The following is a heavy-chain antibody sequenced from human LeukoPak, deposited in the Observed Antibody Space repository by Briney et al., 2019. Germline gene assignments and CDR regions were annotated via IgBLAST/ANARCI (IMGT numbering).Heavy chain of an antibody. J-gene: IGHJ5*02. V-gene: IGHV1-2*02. CDR1: AYTFTGHY. Sequence: SVTVSCRSSAYTFTGHYMHRLPQALVQGLQWIGWINPNSGGTNDAQKFQGRVTMTRDTSISTAYMELSRLRSDDTAVYYCAREGYSSGYSWGQGTLVTVSS. CDR2: INPNSGGT. CDR3: AREGYSSGYS. D-gene: IGHD3-22*01.